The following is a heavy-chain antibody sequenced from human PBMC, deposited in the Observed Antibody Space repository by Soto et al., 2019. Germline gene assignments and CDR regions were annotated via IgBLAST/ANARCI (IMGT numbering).Heavy chain of an antibody. CDR2: VHYSGST. Sequence: TLSLTCTVSGGSISGSSYYWGWIRQPPGKGLECIGSVHYSGSTDYNPSLKSRVTISVDTSKNQFSLKLTSVTAADTAVYFCASFSGATYGDYGGGINYWGQGTLVTVSS. V-gene: IGHV4-39*01. D-gene: IGHD4-17*01. J-gene: IGHJ4*02. CDR3: ASFSGATYGDYGGGINY. CDR1: GGSISGSSYY.